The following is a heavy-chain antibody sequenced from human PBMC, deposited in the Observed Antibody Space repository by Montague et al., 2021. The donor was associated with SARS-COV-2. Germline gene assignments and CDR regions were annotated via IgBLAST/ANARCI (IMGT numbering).Heavy chain of an antibody. J-gene: IGHJ4*02. Sequence: ETLSLTCTVAGDSISSTVYYWGWMRQPPGKRLEWIGTIYHTGITHYNPSLKSRVTLSVDTSKNQLSLNVTSVTAADTAVYFCVRVAWFGELSLADDWGQGTLVAVSS. D-gene: IGHD3-10*01. CDR1: GDSISSTVYY. CDR3: VRVAWFGELSLADD. CDR2: IYHTGIT. V-gene: IGHV4-39*07.